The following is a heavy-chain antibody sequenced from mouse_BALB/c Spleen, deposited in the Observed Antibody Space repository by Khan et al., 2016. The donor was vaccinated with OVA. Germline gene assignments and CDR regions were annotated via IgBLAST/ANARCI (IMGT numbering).Heavy chain of an antibody. D-gene: IGHD2-1*01. CDR1: GFTFSSFV. CDR3: ANGNYGWFAY. CDR2: ISSAATYT. V-gene: IGHV5-9-1*01. J-gene: IGHJ3*01. Sequence: EVELVESGGVLLEPGGSLKLSCAASGFTFSSFVMSWVRQTPEKRLEWVATISSAATYTYYPDSVKGRFTISRDNAKNTLYRQMNILRSDDTAIYYCANGNYGWFAYWGQGTLVTVST.